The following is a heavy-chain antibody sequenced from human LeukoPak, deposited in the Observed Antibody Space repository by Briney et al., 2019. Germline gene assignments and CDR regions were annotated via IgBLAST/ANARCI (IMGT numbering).Heavy chain of an antibody. V-gene: IGHV5-51*01. J-gene: IGHJ4*02. CDR1: GSTFTNYW. CDR2: IYPGDSDT. CDR3: ARNKDFDY. Sequence: GESLKISCKVSGSTFTNYWIGWVRQMPGKGLEWMGSIYPGDSDTRYSPSFQGQVTISADKSISTAYLEWSSLKASDTAIYYCARNKDFDYWGQGTLVTVSS.